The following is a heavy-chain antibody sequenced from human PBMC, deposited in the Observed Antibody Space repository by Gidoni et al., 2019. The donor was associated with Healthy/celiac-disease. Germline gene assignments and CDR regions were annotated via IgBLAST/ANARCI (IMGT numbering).Heavy chain of an antibody. CDR1: GYTFTSYG. CDR2: ISAYNGNT. J-gene: IGHJ4*02. Sequence: QVQLVQSGPEVNTPGASVKVSCKASGYTFTSYGISWVRQAPGQGLEWMGWISAYNGNTNYAQKLQGRVTMTTDTSTSTAYMELRSLRSDDTAVYYCAREGASGYYDSSGNPLDYWGQGTLVTVSS. CDR3: AREGASGYYDSSGNPLDY. D-gene: IGHD3-22*01. V-gene: IGHV1-18*04.